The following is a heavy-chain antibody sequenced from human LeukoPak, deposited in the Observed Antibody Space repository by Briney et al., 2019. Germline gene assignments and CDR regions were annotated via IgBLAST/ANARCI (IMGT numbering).Heavy chain of an antibody. Sequence: SETLSLTCAVYGGSFSGYYWSWIRQPPGKGLEWIGEINHSGSTNYNPSLKSRVTISVDTSKNQFSLKLSSVTAADTAVYYCARLNYSDAFDIWGQGTMVTVSS. CDR3: ARLNYSDAFDI. V-gene: IGHV4-34*01. CDR2: INHSGST. D-gene: IGHD1-7*01. CDR1: GGSFSGYY. J-gene: IGHJ3*02.